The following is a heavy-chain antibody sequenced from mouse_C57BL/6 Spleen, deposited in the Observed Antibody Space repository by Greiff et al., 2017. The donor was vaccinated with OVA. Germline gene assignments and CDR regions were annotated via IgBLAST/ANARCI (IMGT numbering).Heavy chain of an antibody. J-gene: IGHJ2*01. Sequence: QVQLKESGAELVRPGASVTLSCKASGYTFTDYEMHWVKQTPVHGLEWIGAIDPETGGTAYNQKFKGKAILTADKSSSTAYMELRSLTSEDSAVYYCTKAYYGSSRLFDYWGQGTTLTVSS. CDR3: TKAYYGSSRLFDY. V-gene: IGHV1-15*01. CDR1: GYTFTDYE. CDR2: IDPETGGT. D-gene: IGHD1-1*01.